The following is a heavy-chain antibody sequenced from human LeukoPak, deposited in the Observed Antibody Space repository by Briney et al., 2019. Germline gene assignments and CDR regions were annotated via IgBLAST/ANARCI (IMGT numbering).Heavy chain of an antibody. CDR3: AKEDLKHVGRYYFDS. CDR1: GFTFSSHT. V-gene: IGHV3-23*01. CDR2: MSGTGSST. J-gene: IGHJ4*02. D-gene: IGHD3-16*01. Sequence: GGSLRLSCEASGFTFSSHTMSRVRQAPGKGLEWVSDMSGTGSSTFYADSVKGRFTISRDNSNNTLYLQMNSLRAEDTAVYYCAKEDLKHVGRYYFDSWGQGTLVTVSS.